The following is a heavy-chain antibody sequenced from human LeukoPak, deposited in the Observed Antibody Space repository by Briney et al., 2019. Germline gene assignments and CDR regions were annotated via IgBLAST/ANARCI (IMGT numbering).Heavy chain of an antibody. CDR3: ARDRPLWFGELSSSPMYYFDY. Sequence: SETLSLTCTVSGGSLSSYYWSWLRQPPGKGLEWIGYIYYSGSTNYNPSLMSRVTISVDTSKNQFSLKLSSVTAADTAVYYCARDRPLWFGELSSSPMYYFDYWGQGTLVTVSS. CDR1: GGSLSSYY. CDR2: IYYSGST. D-gene: IGHD3-10*01. J-gene: IGHJ4*02. V-gene: IGHV4-59*01.